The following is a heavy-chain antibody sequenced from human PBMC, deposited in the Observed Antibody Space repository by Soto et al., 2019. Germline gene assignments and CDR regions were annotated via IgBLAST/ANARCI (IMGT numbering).Heavy chain of an antibody. CDR1: GFNVNSDY. CDR2: ISKSGSII. J-gene: IGHJ5*02. D-gene: IGHD3-16*01. V-gene: IGHV3-11*01. Sequence: VQLVESGGGLIQPGGSLRLSCSASGFNVNSDYMDWVRQAPGKGLEWVSYISKSGSIIHFADSVKGRFAISRDNAKNTLYLQMSSLRAEDTALYYCARDLSPYSDYYDESTSETWFDPWGQGTLVTVSS. CDR3: ARDLSPYSDYYDESTSETWFDP.